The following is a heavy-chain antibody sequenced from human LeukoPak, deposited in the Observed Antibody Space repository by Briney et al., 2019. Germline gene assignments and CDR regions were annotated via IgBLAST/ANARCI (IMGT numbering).Heavy chain of an antibody. Sequence: PGGSLRLSCAASGFTVSSNYMSWVRQAPGKGLEWVSVIYSGGSTYYADSVKGRFTISRDNSKNTLYLQMNSLRAEDTAVYYCARVWDLYSCGFDYWGQGTLVTVSS. J-gene: IGHJ4*02. CDR1: GFTVSSNY. D-gene: IGHD5-18*01. V-gene: IGHV3-53*01. CDR2: IYSGGST. CDR3: ARVWDLYSCGFDY.